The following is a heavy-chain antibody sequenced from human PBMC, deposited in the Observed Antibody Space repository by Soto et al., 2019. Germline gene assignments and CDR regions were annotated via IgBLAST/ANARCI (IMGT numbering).Heavy chain of an antibody. J-gene: IGHJ4*02. CDR1: GASISNYY. CDR3: ARDHPHSYGIYYFEY. CDR2: IYSSGST. V-gene: IGHV4-59*01. Sequence: SETLSLTCTVAGASISNYYWSWIRQPPGKGLEWIGYIYSSGSTNYNPSLKSRITISADTSKNQVYLKLTSVTAADTAVYYCARDHPHSYGIYYFEYWGQGTLVTVS. D-gene: IGHD5-18*01.